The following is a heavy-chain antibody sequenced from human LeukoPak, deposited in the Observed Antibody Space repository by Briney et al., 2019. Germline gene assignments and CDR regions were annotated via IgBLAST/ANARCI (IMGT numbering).Heavy chain of an antibody. J-gene: IGHJ5*02. CDR2: INAGNGNT. D-gene: IGHD2-2*01. V-gene: IGHV1-3*01. CDR3: ARDRGSIVVVPAAMPSGPLRP. Sequence: ASVKVSCKASGYTFTSYAMHWVRQAPGQRLEWMGWINAGNGNTKYSQRFQGRVTITRDTSASTAYMELSSLSSEDTAVYYCARDRGSIVVVPAAMPSGPLRPWGQGTLVTVSS. CDR1: GYTFTSYA.